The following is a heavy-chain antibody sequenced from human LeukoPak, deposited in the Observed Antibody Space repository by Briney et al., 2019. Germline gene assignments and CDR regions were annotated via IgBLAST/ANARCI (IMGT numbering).Heavy chain of an antibody. CDR3: AKARIASAGTGAFDV. V-gene: IGHV3-23*01. D-gene: IGHD6-13*01. CDR2: FSATDGSA. J-gene: IGHJ3*01. CDR1: GFTSSSYA. Sequence: GGSLRLSCAASGFTSSSYAMSWVRQAPGKGLEWVSAFSATDGSAQYAESVKGRFTISRDNSKNSLYLQMNSLRDEDTAVYYCAKARIASAGTGAFDVWGQGTMVTVSS.